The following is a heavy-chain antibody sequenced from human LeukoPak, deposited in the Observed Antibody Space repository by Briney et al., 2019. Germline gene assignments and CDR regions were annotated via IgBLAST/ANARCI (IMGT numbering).Heavy chain of an antibody. J-gene: IGHJ4*02. D-gene: IGHD3-22*01. CDR2: IYSGGST. CDR1: GFTVSSNY. V-gene: IGHV3-53*01. Sequence: GGSLRLSCAASGFTVSSNYMSWVRQAPGKGLEWVSVIYSGGSTYYADSVKGRFTISRDNSKNTLYLQMNSLRAEDTAVYYCAKDGGRYYYDSSGYSDYWGQGTLVTVSS. CDR3: AKDGGRYYYDSSGYSDY.